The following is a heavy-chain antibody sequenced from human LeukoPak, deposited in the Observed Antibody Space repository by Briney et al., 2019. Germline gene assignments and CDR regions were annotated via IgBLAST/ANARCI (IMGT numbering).Heavy chain of an antibody. J-gene: IGHJ4*02. CDR3: AKYIVATNSNLVAATRRYFDY. V-gene: IGHV3-53*01. D-gene: IGHD2-15*01. CDR1: GFTVSSNY. Sequence: GGSLRLSCAASGFTVSSNYMSWVRQAPGKGLEWVSVIYSGGSTYYADSVKGRFTITRDNSKNTLYFQMNSLRAEDTAVYYCAKYIVATNSNLVAATRRYFDYWGQGTLVTVSS. CDR2: IYSGGST.